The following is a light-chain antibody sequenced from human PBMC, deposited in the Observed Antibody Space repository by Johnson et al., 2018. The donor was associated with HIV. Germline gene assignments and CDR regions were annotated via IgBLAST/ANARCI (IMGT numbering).Light chain of an antibody. J-gene: IGLJ1*01. CDR2: ENN. CDR3: GTWDSSLSASYV. V-gene: IGLV1-51*01. CDR1: SSNIGNNY. Sequence: QSVLTQPPSVSAAPGQKVTISCSGTSSNIGNNYVSWYQQLPGRAPKLLIYENNKRPSGIPDRFSGSKYGTSATLGITGLQTGDEADYYCGTWDSSLSASYVFGTGTKVTVL.